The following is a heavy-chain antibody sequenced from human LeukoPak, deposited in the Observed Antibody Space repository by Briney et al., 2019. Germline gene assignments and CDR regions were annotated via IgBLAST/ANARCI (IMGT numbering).Heavy chain of an antibody. J-gene: IGHJ4*02. Sequence: PGGSLRLSCATSGFTPKSYAMTWVRQAPGKGLEWVSVISGTGDTTYYADSVKGRFTISRDNSKNTLYLEMNRLRAEDTAVYYCAKYRSSSGREGGFDYWGQGTLVTVSS. V-gene: IGHV3-23*01. D-gene: IGHD6-25*01. CDR1: GFTPKSYA. CDR2: ISGTGDTT. CDR3: AKYRSSSGREGGFDY.